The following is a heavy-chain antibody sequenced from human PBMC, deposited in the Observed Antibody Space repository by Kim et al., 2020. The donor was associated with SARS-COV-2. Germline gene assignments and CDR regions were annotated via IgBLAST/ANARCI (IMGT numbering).Heavy chain of an antibody. J-gene: IGHJ4*02. CDR2: TT. Sequence: TTNYTPSPKGGVTLAVDPSKNQFSLKLSSVTAADTAVYYCARGKLELPVWGQGTLVTVSS. CDR3: ARGKLELPV. V-gene: IGHV4-34*01. D-gene: IGHD1-7*01.